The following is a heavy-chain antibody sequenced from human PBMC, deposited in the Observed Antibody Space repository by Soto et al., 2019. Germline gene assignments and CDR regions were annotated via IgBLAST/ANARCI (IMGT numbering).Heavy chain of an antibody. CDR2: IYPGDSDT. CDR1: GYSFTRNW. Sequence: WQSLKISCKGSGYSFTRNWIGWVRQMPGKGLEWMGIIYPGDSDTTYSPSFQAQVTISSHKSIPTTSLHWSSPKSSHTALSYSTRSRPLVKDAFDIWGGGRIVTV. CDR3: TRSRPLVKDAFDI. D-gene: IGHD1-26*01. V-gene: IGHV5-51*01. J-gene: IGHJ3*02.